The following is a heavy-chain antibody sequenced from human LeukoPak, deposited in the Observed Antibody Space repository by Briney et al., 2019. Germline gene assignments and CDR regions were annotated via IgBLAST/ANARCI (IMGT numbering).Heavy chain of an antibody. CDR3: ARGASVVAGNDNAFDI. Sequence: GESLRLSCATSGFSFSSFGMHWVRQAPGKGLEWVAYIHSDVNTKYYADSVKGRFTISRDNSKNTLYLQMNSLRAEDTAVYYCARGASVVAGNDNAFDIWGQGTMVTVSS. CDR1: GFSFSSFG. J-gene: IGHJ3*02. V-gene: IGHV3-30*12. CDR2: IHSDVNTK. D-gene: IGHD6-19*01.